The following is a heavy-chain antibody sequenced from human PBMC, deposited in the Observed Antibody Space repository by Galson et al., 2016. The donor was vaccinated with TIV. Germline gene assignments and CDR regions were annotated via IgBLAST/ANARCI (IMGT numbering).Heavy chain of an antibody. V-gene: IGHV3-13*01. CDR2: HGTAGDT. D-gene: IGHD3-3*01. Sequence: SLRLSCAGSGFTFNIYAMSWVRQTPERGLEWVSSHGTAGDTYYEGSVKGRFTISRENAKNSLYLQMNSLKAGDTAVYYCAREALFGYYYMDVWGKGTTVTVSS. J-gene: IGHJ6*03. CDR1: GFTFNIYA. CDR3: AREALFGYYYMDV.